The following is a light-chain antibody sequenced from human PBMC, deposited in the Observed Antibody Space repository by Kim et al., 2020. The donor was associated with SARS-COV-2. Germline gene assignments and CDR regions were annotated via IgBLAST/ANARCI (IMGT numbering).Light chain of an antibody. V-gene: IGLV2-8*01. CDR3: CSYAGSSNWL. CDR1: SSDVGGYKY. J-gene: IGLJ3*02. Sequence: GQSVTISCSGTSSDVGGYKYVSWYQQHPGKAPKRIIYEVSERPSGVPDRFSGSKSGNTASLIVSGLQAEDEADYYCCSYAGSSNWLFGGGTKVTVL. CDR2: EVS.